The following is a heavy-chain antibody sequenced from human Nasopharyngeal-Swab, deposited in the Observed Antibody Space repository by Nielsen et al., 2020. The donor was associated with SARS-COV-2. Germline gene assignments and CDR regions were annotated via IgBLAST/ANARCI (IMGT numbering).Heavy chain of an antibody. Sequence: SLKISCVASGFSFDDYDMHWVRQVPGKGLEWVSGISWNGGNTDYADSVKGRFTTSRDNAKNSLYLQMNSLKAEDTALYYCAKDQFCTSTTCYGGNYFFYYGMDVRGQGTTVTVSS. J-gene: IGHJ6*02. D-gene: IGHD2/OR15-2a*01. CDR1: GFSFDDYD. CDR2: ISWNGGNT. V-gene: IGHV3-9*01. CDR3: AKDQFCTSTTCYGGNYFFYYGMDV.